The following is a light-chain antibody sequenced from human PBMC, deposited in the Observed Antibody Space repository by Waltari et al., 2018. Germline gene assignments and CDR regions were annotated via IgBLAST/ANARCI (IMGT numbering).Light chain of an antibody. V-gene: IGKV3-15*01. CDR2: DAS. Sequence: EIVMTQSPATLSVSPGESATLSCRASQRVSSNLAWYQQKPGQAPRLLIYDASSRATGIPARCSGSGSGTEFTLTISSLQSEDSALYYCQQYSNWPPEVTFGPGTKVDIK. CDR1: QRVSSN. CDR3: QQYSNWPPEVT. J-gene: IGKJ3*01.